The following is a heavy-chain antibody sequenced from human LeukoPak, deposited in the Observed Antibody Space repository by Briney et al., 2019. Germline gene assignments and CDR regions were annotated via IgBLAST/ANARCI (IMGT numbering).Heavy chain of an antibody. Sequence: PSETLSLTCTVSGGSISSSSYYWSWIRQSPGKGLEWIGYIYYSGSTSYNPPLKSRLTISIDTSKTQFYLKLSSVTAADTAVYYCARVVYSGSWGYFDYWGQGILVTVSS. CDR1: GGSISSSSYY. CDR2: IYYSGST. J-gene: IGHJ4*02. V-gene: IGHV4-61*01. D-gene: IGHD3-10*01. CDR3: ARVVYSGSWGYFDY.